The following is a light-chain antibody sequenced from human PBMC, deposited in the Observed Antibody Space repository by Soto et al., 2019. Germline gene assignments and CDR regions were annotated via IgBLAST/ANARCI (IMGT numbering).Light chain of an antibody. V-gene: IGLV2-8*01. J-gene: IGLJ1*01. CDR2: EVT. CDR3: SSYAGSDKPYV. Sequence: QSALTQPPSASGSPGQSVTISCTGTSGDVGGYDYVSWYQQHPGKAPKLMIYEVTKRPLGVPDRFSGSKSGNTASLTVSGLQDEDEADYYCSSYAGSDKPYVFGTGTKVTVL. CDR1: SGDVGGYDY.